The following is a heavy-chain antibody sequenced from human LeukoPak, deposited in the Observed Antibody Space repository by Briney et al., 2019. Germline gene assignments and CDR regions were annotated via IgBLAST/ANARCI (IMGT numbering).Heavy chain of an antibody. J-gene: IGHJ6*02. CDR2: TYYRSKWYY. CDR3: SLARSEYHYGMDV. Sequence: SQTLSLTCAISGDSVSSISVAWNWIRQSPSRSLEWLGRTYYRSKWYYEYAVSVKSRINISPDTSNNQFSLQLTSVTPEDTAVYYCSLARSEYHYGMDVWGQGTTVTVSS. CDR1: GDSVSSISVA. V-gene: IGHV6-1*01.